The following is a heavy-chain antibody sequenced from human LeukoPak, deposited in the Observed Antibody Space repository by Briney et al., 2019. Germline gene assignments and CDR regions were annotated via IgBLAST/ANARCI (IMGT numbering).Heavy chain of an antibody. CDR2: ISSSSSTI. Sequence: GGSLRLSCAASGFTFSSYGMSWVRQAPGKGLEWVSYISSSSSTIYYADSVKGRFTISRDNAKNSLYLQMNSLRAEDTAVYYCARAAIVVVPAALDAFDIWGQGTMVTVSS. CDR3: ARAAIVVVPAALDAFDI. CDR1: GFTFSSYG. V-gene: IGHV3-48*01. D-gene: IGHD2-2*01. J-gene: IGHJ3*02.